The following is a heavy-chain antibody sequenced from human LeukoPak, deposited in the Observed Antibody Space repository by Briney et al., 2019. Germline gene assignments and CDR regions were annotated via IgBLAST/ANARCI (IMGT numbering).Heavy chain of an antibody. J-gene: IGHJ4*02. D-gene: IGHD5-24*01. CDR1: GGSTSDSSYY. Sequence: SETLSLTCTVSGGSTSDSSYYWGWIRQPPGKGLEWIGSIYYSGSTCYNPSLKSRVTISVDTSKNQFSLKLSSVTAADTAVYYCARDQGDGYNWAHYFDYWGQGTLVTVSP. CDR2: IYYSGST. V-gene: IGHV4-39*07. CDR3: ARDQGDGYNWAHYFDY.